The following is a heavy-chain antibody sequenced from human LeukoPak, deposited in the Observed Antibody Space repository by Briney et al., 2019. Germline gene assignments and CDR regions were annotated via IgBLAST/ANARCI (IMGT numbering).Heavy chain of an antibody. D-gene: IGHD6-6*01. J-gene: IGHJ4*02. V-gene: IGHV4-34*01. CDR3: ARYSSSSSISAYFDY. Sequence: SETLSLTCAFYGGSFSGYSLTWIRQPPGKGLEWIGEINHSGINHFNPSLKSRVTISVDTSKNQFSLKLSSVTAADTAVYYCARYSSSSSISAYFDYWGQGTLVTVSS. CDR1: GGSFSGYS. CDR2: INHSGIN.